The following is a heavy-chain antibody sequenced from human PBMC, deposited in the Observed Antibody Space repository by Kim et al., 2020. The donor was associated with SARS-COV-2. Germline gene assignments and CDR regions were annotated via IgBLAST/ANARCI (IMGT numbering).Heavy chain of an antibody. D-gene: IGHD5-12*01. CDR2: SHYTGSP. V-gene: IGHV4-59*01. CDR1: GGSINSYY. J-gene: IGHJ4*02. Sequence: SETLSLTCTVSGGSINSYYWSWIRQSPGKTLEWIGYSHYTGSPNYNPSLQSRVTILVDTYNNQFSLKLSSVTAADTAVYYCASRTGEMATFYYWGQGILVTVSS. CDR3: ASRTGEMATFYY.